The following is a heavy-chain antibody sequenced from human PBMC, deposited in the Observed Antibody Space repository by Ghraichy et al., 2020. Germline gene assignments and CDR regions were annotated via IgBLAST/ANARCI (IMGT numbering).Heavy chain of an antibody. CDR3: ARVREGRYGSDYFDT. CDR2: IYSSGSF. CDR1: GGSMTSY. D-gene: IGHD4-17*01. Sequence: LNISCTVSGGSMTSYWSWIRQSAGKGLEWIGRIYSSGSFNYNASLRSRVTLSVDTSKNQFSLNLKSVTAADTAVYYCARVREGRYGSDYFDTWSQGIVVTVSS. V-gene: IGHV4-4*07. J-gene: IGHJ4*02.